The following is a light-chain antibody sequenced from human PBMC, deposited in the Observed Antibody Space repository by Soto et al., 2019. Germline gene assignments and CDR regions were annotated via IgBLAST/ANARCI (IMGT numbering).Light chain of an antibody. Sequence: QSALTQPPSASGSPGQSVTISCTGTSSDVGGYNYVSWYQQHSDKAPRLMIYEVTKRPSGVPDRFSGSKSGNTASLTVSGLQAEDEADYYCSSYAGSDNLGVFGTGTKLTVL. J-gene: IGLJ1*01. CDR2: EVT. CDR1: SSDVGGYNY. CDR3: SSYAGSDNLGV. V-gene: IGLV2-8*01.